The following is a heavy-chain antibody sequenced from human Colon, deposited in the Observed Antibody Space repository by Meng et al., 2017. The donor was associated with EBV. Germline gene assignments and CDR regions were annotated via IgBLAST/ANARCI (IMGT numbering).Heavy chain of an antibody. V-gene: IGHV4-4*02. CDR3: ASSDYYRSDY. D-gene: IGHD3-22*01. J-gene: IGHJ4*02. CDR2: SSHSGST. CDR1: GGSISRSDW. Sequence: QVQLQESGPGLVKPSXXXXLTCAVSGGSISRSDWWSWVRQPPGKGLEWSGESSHSGSTDYSPSLKSRVTISLDKSKNQLSLKLNSVTAADTAVYYCASSDYYRSDYWGQGTLVTVSS.